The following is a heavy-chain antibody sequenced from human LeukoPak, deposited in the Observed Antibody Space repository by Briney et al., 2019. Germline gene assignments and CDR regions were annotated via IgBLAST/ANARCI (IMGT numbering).Heavy chain of an antibody. CDR2: MNPNSGNT. D-gene: IGHD4-11*01. J-gene: IGHJ6*03. CDR3: ARTPTVSVIRYYYYYMDV. V-gene: IGHV1-8*03. Sequence: ASVKVSCKASGYTFTGYYMHWVRQATGQGLEWMGWMNPNSGNTGYAQKFQGRVTITRNTSISTAYMELSSLRSEDTAVYYCARTPTVSVIRYYYYYMDVWGKGTTVTVSS. CDR1: GYTFTGYY.